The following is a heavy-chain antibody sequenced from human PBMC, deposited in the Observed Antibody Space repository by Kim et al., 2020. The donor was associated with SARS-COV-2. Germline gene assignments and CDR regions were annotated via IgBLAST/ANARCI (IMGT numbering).Heavy chain of an antibody. CDR2: IYYSGST. J-gene: IGHJ2*01. D-gene: IGHD4-17*01. V-gene: IGHV4-59*01. CDR3: ARVDGDSYWYFDL. Sequence: SETLSLTCTVSGGSISSYYWSWIRQAPGKGLEWIGYIYYSGSTNYNPSLKSRVTISVDTSKNQFSLKLSSVTAADTAVYYCARVDGDSYWYFDLWGRGTLVTVSS. CDR1: GGSISSYY.